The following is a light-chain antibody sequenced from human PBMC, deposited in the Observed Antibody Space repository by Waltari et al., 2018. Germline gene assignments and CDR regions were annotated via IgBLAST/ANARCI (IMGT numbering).Light chain of an antibody. V-gene: IGLV2-8*01. CDR3: NSYAGRNRLGV. J-gene: IGLJ2*01. CDR2: EVT. Sequence: QSAPTQPPSASGSPGQPVTISCTGTSSDVGGYNYVSWYQQPPGKAPKLIIYEVTKRPSGVPDRFSGSKSGNTASLTVSGLQADDEADYYCNSYAGRNRLGVFGGGTKVTVL. CDR1: SSDVGGYNY.